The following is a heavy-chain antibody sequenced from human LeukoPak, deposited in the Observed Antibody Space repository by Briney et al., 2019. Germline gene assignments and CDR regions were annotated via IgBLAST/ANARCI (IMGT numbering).Heavy chain of an antibody. Sequence: PGGSLRLSCAASGFTFSSYGMHWVRQAPGKGLEWVAFIRYDGSNKYYADSVKGRFTISRDNSKNTLYLQMNSLRAEDTAVHYCAKDWAYSPGIDPWGQGTLVTVSS. D-gene: IGHD5-18*01. CDR1: GFTFSSYG. J-gene: IGHJ5*02. CDR2: IRYDGSNK. CDR3: AKDWAYSPGIDP. V-gene: IGHV3-30*02.